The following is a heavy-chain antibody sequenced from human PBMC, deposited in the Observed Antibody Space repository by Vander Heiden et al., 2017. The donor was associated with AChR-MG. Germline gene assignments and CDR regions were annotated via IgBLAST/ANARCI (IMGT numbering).Heavy chain of an antibody. CDR1: GGSISSNYNY. J-gene: IGHJ4*02. CDR2: IHYIGSS. V-gene: IGHV4-39*01. Sequence: QLQLQESGPGLVKLSETLSLTCRVSGGSISSNYNYWGWIRQPPGKGLEWIGNIHYIGSSYYNPSLKSRVTISVDTSKNQFSLKLRFVTAADTAVYYCARNGYCSSTSCYPDYWGQGTLVTVSS. CDR3: ARNGYCSSTSCYPDY. D-gene: IGHD2-2*03.